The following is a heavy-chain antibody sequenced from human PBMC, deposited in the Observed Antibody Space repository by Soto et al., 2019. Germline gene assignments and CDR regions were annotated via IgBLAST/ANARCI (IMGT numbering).Heavy chain of an antibody. J-gene: IGHJ6*04. CDR1: GFTFTNYL. D-gene: IGHD3-10*01. V-gene: IGHV1-3*01. CDR3: ARSSGY. CDR2: INAGNGNP. Sequence: EASVKVSCKASGFTFTNYLIHWVRQAPGQGLEWVGCINAGNGNPKYSPNFQERVTITRDTSANTAYMELSSLRSEDTAVYYCARSSGYWGKGTTVTVSS.